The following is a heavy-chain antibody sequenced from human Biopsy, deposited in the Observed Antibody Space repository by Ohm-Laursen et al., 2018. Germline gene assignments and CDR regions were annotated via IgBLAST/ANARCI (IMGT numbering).Heavy chain of an antibody. CDR3: ARDLPSSYYYAMDV. CDR2: TYKGGNT. Sequence: TLSLTCPVYNVSFSSFYWSWIRQPAGKGLEWIGHTYKGGNTNHNPSLKSRVSMSVDTSKNQLSLTLRSVTAADTAVYYCARDLPSSYYYAMDVWGQGTTVTVSS. V-gene: IGHV4-4*07. CDR1: NVSFSSFY. J-gene: IGHJ6*02.